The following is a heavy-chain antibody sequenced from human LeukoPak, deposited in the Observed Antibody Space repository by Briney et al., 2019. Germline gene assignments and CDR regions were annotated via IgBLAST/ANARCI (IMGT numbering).Heavy chain of an antibody. CDR1: GGSISSYY. J-gene: IGHJ4*02. CDR2: IYSSGST. Sequence: SETLSLTCTVSGGSISSYYWSWIRQPPGKGLEWIGYIYSSGSTNYNPSLKSRVTISVDTSKNQFSLKLSSVTAADTAMYYCARRRGYSYVLWGQGTLVTVSS. V-gene: IGHV4-59*01. D-gene: IGHD5-18*01. CDR3: ARRRGYSYVL.